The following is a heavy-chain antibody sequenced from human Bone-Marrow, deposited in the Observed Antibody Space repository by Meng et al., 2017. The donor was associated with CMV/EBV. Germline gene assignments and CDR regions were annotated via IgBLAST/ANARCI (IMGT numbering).Heavy chain of an antibody. CDR1: GFTFSSYE. D-gene: IGHD4-23*01. Sequence: GGSLRLSCAASGFTFSSYEMNWVRQAPGKGLEWVSYISGSDSIHYADSVKGRFTISRDNAKNVVYLQMNSLRVDDTAVYYCVRERVSTPGDAFDMWGQGTMVTVSS. CDR3: VRERVSTPGDAFDM. J-gene: IGHJ3*02. V-gene: IGHV3-48*03. CDR2: ISGSDSI.